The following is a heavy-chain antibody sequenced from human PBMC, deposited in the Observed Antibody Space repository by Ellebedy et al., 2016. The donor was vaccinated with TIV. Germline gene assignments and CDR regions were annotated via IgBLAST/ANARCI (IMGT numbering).Heavy chain of an antibody. D-gene: IGHD5-18*01. CDR2: IFSVGST. CDR1: GFTVSNNF. CDR3: ARKTDTTRSGDF. V-gene: IGHV3-53*01. J-gene: IGHJ4*02. Sequence: GESLKISCAASGFTVSNNFMTWVRQAPGKGLEWVSLIFSVGSTLYADSVKGRFTISRDNSRNTLYLQMKNLRVDDTAVYYCARKTDTTRSGDFWGQGTLVTVS.